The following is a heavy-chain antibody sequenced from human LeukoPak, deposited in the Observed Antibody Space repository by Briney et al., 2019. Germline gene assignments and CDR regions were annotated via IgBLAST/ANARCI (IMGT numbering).Heavy chain of an antibody. Sequence: ASVKVSCKASGYTFTNYVVHWVRQAPGQRLEWMGWINAGNGNTKYSQKFQGRVTITRDTSANTAYMELSSLRSEDTAVYYCARGDALNYDILTGLGVDPWGQGTLVTVSS. D-gene: IGHD3-9*01. V-gene: IGHV1-3*01. CDR2: INAGNGNT. CDR3: ARGDALNYDILTGLGVDP. J-gene: IGHJ5*02. CDR1: GYTFTNYV.